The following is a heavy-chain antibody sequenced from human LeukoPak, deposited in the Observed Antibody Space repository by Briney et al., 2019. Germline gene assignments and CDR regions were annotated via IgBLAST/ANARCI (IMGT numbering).Heavy chain of an antibody. V-gene: IGHV1-46*01. CDR1: GYTFTTYY. CDR2: IDPSGGST. J-gene: IGHJ3*02. Sequence: ASVKVSCKASGYTFTTYYMHWVRQAPGQGLEWTGIIDPSGGSTSYAQKFQGRVTMTRDTSTSTVYMELSSLRSDDTAVYYCARLSQQTFDIWGQGTLVTVSS. CDR3: ARLSQQTFDI.